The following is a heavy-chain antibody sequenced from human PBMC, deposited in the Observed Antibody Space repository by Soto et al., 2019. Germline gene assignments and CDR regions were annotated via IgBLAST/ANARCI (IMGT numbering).Heavy chain of an antibody. D-gene: IGHD4-17*01. CDR1: GGTFSSYA. J-gene: IGHJ5*02. V-gene: IGHV1-69*01. Sequence: QAQLVQSGAEVKKPGSSVNVSCKASGGTFSSYAISWVRQAPGQGLKWMGGIIPIFGTANYAQKFQGRVTITADVSTSTAYMELSSLRSEDTAVYYCARDHYGGNSYNWFDPWGQGTLVTVSS. CDR2: IIPIFGTA. CDR3: ARDHYGGNSYNWFDP.